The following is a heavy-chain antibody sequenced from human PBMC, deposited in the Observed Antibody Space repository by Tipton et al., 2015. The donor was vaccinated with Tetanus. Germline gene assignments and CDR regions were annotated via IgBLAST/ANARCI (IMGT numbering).Heavy chain of an antibody. CDR3: AKDQVDMGIMGRWGY. J-gene: IGHJ4*02. Sequence: SLRLSCAASGFTFSSYAMAWVRQAQGRGLEWVSGISGSGGSTYYADSVKGRFTISRDNSKNRLYLQMKSLRAEDTAVYYCAKDQVDMGIMGRWGYWGQGSLVTVSS. V-gene: IGHV3-23*01. D-gene: IGHD1-26*01. CDR2: ISGSGGST. CDR1: GFTFSSYA.